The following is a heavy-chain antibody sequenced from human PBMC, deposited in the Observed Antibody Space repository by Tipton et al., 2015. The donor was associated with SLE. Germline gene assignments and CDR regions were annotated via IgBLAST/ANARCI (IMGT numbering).Heavy chain of an antibody. D-gene: IGHD4-17*01. J-gene: IGHJ4*02. CDR2: IATSGSTT. Sequence: SLRLSCAASGFIFDNYEMNWVRQAPGKGLEWVPFIATSGSTTLYADSVKGRFTISRDNTKNSVHLQMNSLRVEDTATYYCARDENGDYDFDFWGLGTRVIVSS. CDR3: ARDENGDYDFDF. V-gene: IGHV3-48*03. CDR1: GFIFDNYE.